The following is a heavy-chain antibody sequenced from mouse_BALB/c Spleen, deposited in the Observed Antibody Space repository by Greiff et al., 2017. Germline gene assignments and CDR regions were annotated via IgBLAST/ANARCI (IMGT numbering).Heavy chain of an antibody. J-gene: IGHJ3*01. CDR2: SRNKANDYTT. CDR3: ARDYYGSSYVRFAY. Sequence: EVQLVESGGGLVQPGGSLRLSCATSGFTFSDFYMEWVRQPPGKRLEWIAASRNKANDYTTEYSASVKGRFIVSRDTSQSILYLQMNALRAEDTAIYYCARDYYGSSYVRFAYWGQGTLVTVSA. CDR1: GFTFSDFY. V-gene: IGHV7-1*02. D-gene: IGHD1-1*01.